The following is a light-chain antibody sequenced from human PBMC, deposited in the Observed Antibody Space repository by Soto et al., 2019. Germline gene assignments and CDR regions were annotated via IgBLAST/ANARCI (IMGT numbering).Light chain of an antibody. CDR3: ATWDDSLDGAV. CDR2: KND. V-gene: IGLV1-44*01. CDR1: SSNIGSNA. J-gene: IGLJ2*01. Sequence: QSLLTQPPSASGTPGQRVSISCSGGSSNIGSNAVNWYRQVPGAAPKLLVYKNDQRASGVPDRFSGSKSGAAASLAISGLQSEDEADYFCATWDDSLDGAVFGGGTKLTVL.